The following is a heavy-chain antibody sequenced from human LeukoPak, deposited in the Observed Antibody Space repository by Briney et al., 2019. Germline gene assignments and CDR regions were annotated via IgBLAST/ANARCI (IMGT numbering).Heavy chain of an antibody. CDR2: IYYSGST. V-gene: IGHV4-59*01. J-gene: IGHJ4*02. D-gene: IGHD3-10*01. CDR1: GGSISSYY. CDR3: ARARVPELLWFGEFQDRLYFDY. Sequence: KPSETLSLTCTVSGGSISSYYWSWIRQPPGKGLEWIGYIYYSGSTNYNPSLKSRVTISVDTSKNQFSLKLSSVTAADTAVYYCARARVPELLWFGEFQDRLYFDYWGQGTLVTVSS.